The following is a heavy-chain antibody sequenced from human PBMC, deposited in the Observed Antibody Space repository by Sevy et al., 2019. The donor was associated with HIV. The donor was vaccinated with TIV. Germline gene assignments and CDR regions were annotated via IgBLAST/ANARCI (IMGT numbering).Heavy chain of an antibody. V-gene: IGHV3-33*06. J-gene: IGHJ6*03. CDR2: IWYEGSNK. D-gene: IGHD6-13*01. Sequence: GGSLRLSCAASGFTFSSYGMHWVHQAPGKGLEWVAVIWYEGSNKYYADSVKGRFTISRDNSKNTLYLQMNSLRAEDTAVYYCAKVEAAAGWGFYYYYYMDVWGKGTTVTVSS. CDR1: GFTFSSYG. CDR3: AKVEAAAGWGFYYYYYMDV.